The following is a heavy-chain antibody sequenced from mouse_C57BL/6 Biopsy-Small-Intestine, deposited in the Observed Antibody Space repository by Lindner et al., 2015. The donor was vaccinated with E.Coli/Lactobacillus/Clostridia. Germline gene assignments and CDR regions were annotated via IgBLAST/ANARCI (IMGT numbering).Heavy chain of an antibody. CDR3: AREMPSMGDPVRGGWLDP. CDR2: INPGGGST. J-gene: IGHJ4*01. Sequence: SVKVSCKTPGYTFISYYMHWVRQAPGEGLEWMGLINPGGGSTIYAQKFQGRVTMTRDTSTSTVYMEPSSLRPEDTAVYYCAREMPSMGDPVRGGWLDPWGLGTLVTVSS. D-gene: IGHD1-1*02. V-gene: IGHV1-55*01. CDR1: GYTFISYY.